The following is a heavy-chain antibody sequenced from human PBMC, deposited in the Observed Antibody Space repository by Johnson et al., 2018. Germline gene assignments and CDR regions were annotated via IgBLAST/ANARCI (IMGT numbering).Heavy chain of an antibody. D-gene: IGHD1-1*01. CDR3: AGAGIPPELYYYCDGLDV. CDR1: GFTVSTNY. CDR2: IYSGGTT. J-gene: IGHJ6*02. Sequence: VQLVQSGGGLVQPGGSLRLSCAASGFTVSTNYMSWVRKAPGKGLEWVSIIYSGGTTFYADSVKGRFTISRDSAKNTLYLQMDSLGADDTAVYYCAGAGIPPELYYYCDGLDVWGQGTTVTVSS. V-gene: IGHV3-53*01.